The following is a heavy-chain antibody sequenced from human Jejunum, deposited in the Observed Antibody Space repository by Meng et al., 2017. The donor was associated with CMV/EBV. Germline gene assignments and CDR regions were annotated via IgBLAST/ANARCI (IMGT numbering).Heavy chain of an antibody. CDR3: ARNARGSGY. CDR1: GFTFSTYW. D-gene: IGHD3-10*01. CDR2: IKQDGSEK. Sequence: LRLSCAASGFTFSTYWMTWVRQAPGKGLEWVANIKQDGSEKYYVDSVKGRFTISRDNAKNSLFLQMNSLRAEGTAMYYCARNARGSGYWGQGTLVTVSS. J-gene: IGHJ4*02. V-gene: IGHV3-7*01.